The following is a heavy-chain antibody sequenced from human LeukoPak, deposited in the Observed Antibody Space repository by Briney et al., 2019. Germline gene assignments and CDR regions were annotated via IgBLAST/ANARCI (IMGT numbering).Heavy chain of an antibody. D-gene: IGHD1-1*01. CDR1: GASISSYY. Sequence: SETLSLTCTDSGASISSYYWSWIRQPPGQGLEWIGYVHYSGITDHNPSLQSRVTISLATSKSQFSLKLSSVTAADTAVYYCASQLGGTTFHWGQGTLVTVSS. J-gene: IGHJ4*02. V-gene: IGHV4-59*03. CDR2: VHYSGIT. CDR3: ASQLGGTTFH.